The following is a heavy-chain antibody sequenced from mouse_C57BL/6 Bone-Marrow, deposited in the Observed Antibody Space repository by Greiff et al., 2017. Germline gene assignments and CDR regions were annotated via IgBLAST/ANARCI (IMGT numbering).Heavy chain of an antibody. CDR1: GFTFSSYA. CDR3: TRRGYGRGDY. J-gene: IGHJ4*01. CDR2: ISRGGDYI. D-gene: IGHD2-2*01. V-gene: IGHV5-9-1*02. Sequence: EVHLVESGEGLVKPGGSLKLSCAASGFTFSSYAMSWVRQTPEKRLAWVAYISRGGDYIYYADTVQGRFTISRDNARNTLYLQMSSLKSEDTAMYYCTRRGYGRGDYWGQGTSVTVSS.